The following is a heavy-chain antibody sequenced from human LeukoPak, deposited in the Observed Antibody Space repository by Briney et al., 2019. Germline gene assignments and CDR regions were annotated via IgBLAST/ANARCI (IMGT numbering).Heavy chain of an antibody. D-gene: IGHD3-10*01. CDR3: ARGTTMVRGVTWFDP. V-gene: IGHV4-4*07. CDR2: IYTSGST. Sequence: SETLSLTCTVSGGSISSYYWSWIRQPAGKGLEWIGRIYTSGSTNYIPSLKSRVTMSVDTSKNQFSLKLSSVTAADTAVYYCARGTTMVRGVTWFDPWGQGTLVTVSS. J-gene: IGHJ5*02. CDR1: GGSISSYY.